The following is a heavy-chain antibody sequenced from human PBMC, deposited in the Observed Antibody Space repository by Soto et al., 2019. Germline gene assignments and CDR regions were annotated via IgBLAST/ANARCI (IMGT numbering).Heavy chain of an antibody. Sequence: QVQLQESGPGLVKPSQTLSLTCTVSGGSISSGGYYWSWIRQHPGKGLEWIGYIYYSGSTYYNPSLKSRVTISVDTSKNQFSLKLSSVTAADTAVYYCASLAYCGGDCYSVDLWGRGTLVTVSS. CDR1: GGSISSGGYY. J-gene: IGHJ2*01. D-gene: IGHD2-21*02. CDR2: IYYSGST. V-gene: IGHV4-31*03. CDR3: ASLAYCGGDCYSVDL.